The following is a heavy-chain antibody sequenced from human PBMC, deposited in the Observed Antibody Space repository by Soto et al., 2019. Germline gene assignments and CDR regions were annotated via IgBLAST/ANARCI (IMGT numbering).Heavy chain of an antibody. CDR3: AKAVGYCSNTSCRDNYYYYGMDV. CDR1: GFTFNTYG. J-gene: IGHJ6*02. Sequence: GRCLRLSCAASGFTFNTYGIRWVRQAPGEGLGWVAVISYVGGNKYYADSVKGRFTISRDNRKNTLYRQMNSQRTEDTAVYFCAKAVGYCSNTSCRDNYYYYGMDVWGQGTTVTVSS. D-gene: IGHD2-2*01. CDR2: ISYVGGNK. V-gene: IGHV3-30*18.